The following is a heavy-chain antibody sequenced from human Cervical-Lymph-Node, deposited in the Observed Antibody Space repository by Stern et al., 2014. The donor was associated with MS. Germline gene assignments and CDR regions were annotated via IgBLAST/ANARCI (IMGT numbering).Heavy chain of an antibody. Sequence: VQLVESGAELIRPGESLKISCKGSGYKFSTYWIAWVRQMPGKGLEWMGLIYPGDSETRYSPSFQGHVTMSAYKSTSTAYLQWSSLNASDTAMYFCARQTTAWASDVWGQGTLVTVSS. CDR2: IYPGDSET. J-gene: IGHJ4*02. D-gene: IGHD1-14*01. V-gene: IGHV5-51*01. CDR3: ARQTTAWASDV. CDR1: GYKFSTYW.